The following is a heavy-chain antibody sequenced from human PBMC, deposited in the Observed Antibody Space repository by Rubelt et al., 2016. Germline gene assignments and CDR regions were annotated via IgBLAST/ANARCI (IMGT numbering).Heavy chain of an antibody. CDR3: ARGHRVAAAGTNYYYYYGMDV. CDR2: GST. Sequence: GSTNYNPSLKSRVTISVDKSKNQFSLKLSSVTAADTAVYYCARGHRVAAAGTNYYYYYGMDVWGQGTTVTVSS. J-gene: IGHJ6*02. V-gene: IGHV4-4*02. D-gene: IGHD6-13*01.